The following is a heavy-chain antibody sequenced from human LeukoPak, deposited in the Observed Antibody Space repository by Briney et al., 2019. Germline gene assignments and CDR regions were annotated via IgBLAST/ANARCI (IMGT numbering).Heavy chain of an antibody. J-gene: IGHJ4*02. CDR1: GFTCSSYG. Sequence: PGGSLRLSCAASGFTCSSYGMNWVRQAPGKGLEWVSFISSSSSYIYYADSVKGRFTISRDNAKNSLYLQMNSLRAEDTAVYYCARDLRSSGYYAFDYWGQGTLVTVSS. D-gene: IGHD3-22*01. CDR2: ISSSSSYI. V-gene: IGHV3-21*01. CDR3: ARDLRSSGYYAFDY.